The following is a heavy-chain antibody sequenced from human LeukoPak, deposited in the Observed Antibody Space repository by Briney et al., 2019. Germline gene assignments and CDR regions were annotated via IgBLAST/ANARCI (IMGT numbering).Heavy chain of an antibody. D-gene: IGHD2-2*01. CDR1: GFTFSSYA. V-gene: IGHV3-23*01. J-gene: IGHJ4*02. CDR3: ARDRCSSTSCFFDY. Sequence: TGGSLRLSCAASGFTFSSYAMTRVRQAPGKGLEWVSGINGSGGLTYYADSVKGRFTISRDSLKNTLNLQMNSLRAEDTAVYYCARDRCSSTSCFFDYWGQGTLVTVSS. CDR2: INGSGGLT.